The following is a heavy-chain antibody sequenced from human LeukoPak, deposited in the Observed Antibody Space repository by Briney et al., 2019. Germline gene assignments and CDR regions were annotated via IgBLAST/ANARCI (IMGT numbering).Heavy chain of an antibody. D-gene: IGHD3-3*01. CDR2: IYYSGST. J-gene: IGHJ6*03. V-gene: IGHV4-59*11. CDR3: ARELRITIFGDLYYYYYMDV. CDR1: GGSISSHY. Sequence: SETLSLTCTVSGGSISSHYWSWIRQPPGKGLEWIGYIYYSGSTNYNPSLKGRVTLSVDTSKNQFSLKLSSVTDADTAVYYCARELRITIFGDLYYYYYMDVWGKGTTVTVSS.